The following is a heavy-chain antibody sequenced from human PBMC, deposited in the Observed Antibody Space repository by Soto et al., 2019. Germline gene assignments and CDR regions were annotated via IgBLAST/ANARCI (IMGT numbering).Heavy chain of an antibody. Sequence: SETLSLTCAVYGGSFSGYYWSWIRQPPGKGLEWIGEINHSGSTNYNPSLKSRVTISVDTSKNQFSLKLSSVTAADTAVYYCARPSSLESFAFSSSSYDGFDYWGQGTLVTVSS. V-gene: IGHV4-34*01. CDR3: ARPSSLESFAFSSSSYDGFDY. J-gene: IGHJ4*02. D-gene: IGHD6-6*01. CDR2: INHSGST. CDR1: GGSFSGYY.